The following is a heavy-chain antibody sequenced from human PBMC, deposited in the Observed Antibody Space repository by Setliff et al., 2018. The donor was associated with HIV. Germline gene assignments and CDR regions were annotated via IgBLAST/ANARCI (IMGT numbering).Heavy chain of an antibody. V-gene: IGHV3-7*05. Sequence: GESLKISCAASGFTFSSYWMSWVRQAPGKGLEWVANIKQDGSEKYYVDSVKGRFTISRDNAKNSLYLQMNSLRAEDTAVYFCARESSEVPAFLFDIWGQGNMVTVSS. CDR1: GFTFSSYW. CDR3: ARESSEVPAFLFDI. J-gene: IGHJ3*02. CDR2: IKQDGSEK. D-gene: IGHD2-2*01.